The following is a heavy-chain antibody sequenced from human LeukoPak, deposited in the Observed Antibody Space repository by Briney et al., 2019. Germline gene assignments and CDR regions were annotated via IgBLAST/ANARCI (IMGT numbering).Heavy chain of an antibody. V-gene: IGHV1-2*04. CDR1: GYTFTGYY. CDR3: ARGGPFRDHYYYYGMDV. CDR2: INPNSGGT. J-gene: IGHJ6*02. Sequence: GASVKVSCKASGYTFTGYYMHWVRQAPGQGLEWMGWINPNSGGTNYAQKFQGWVTMTRDTSISTAYMELSRLRSDDTAVYYCARGGPFRDHYYYYGMDVWGQGTTVTVSS. D-gene: IGHD3-10*01.